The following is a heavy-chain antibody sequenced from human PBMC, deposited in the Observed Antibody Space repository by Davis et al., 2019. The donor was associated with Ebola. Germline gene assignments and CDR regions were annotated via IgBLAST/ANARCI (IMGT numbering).Heavy chain of an antibody. CDR3: ARVDRRGDHDY. CDR1: GFTFSSNS. Sequence: GGSLRLSCAASGFTFSSNSMNWVRQAPGKGLEWVSFISSSSNYIYYADSVKGRFTISRDNSKNTLYLQMNSLRAEDTAVYYCARVDRRGDHDYWGQGTLVTVSS. V-gene: IGHV3-21*01. D-gene: IGHD4-17*01. J-gene: IGHJ4*02. CDR2: ISSSSNYI.